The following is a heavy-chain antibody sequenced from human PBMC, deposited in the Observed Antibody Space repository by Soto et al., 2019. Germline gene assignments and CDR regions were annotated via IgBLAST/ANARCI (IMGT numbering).Heavy chain of an antibody. V-gene: IGHV4-59*01. CDR2: IYYSGST. D-gene: IGHD6-19*01. J-gene: IGHJ4*02. Sequence: QVQLQESGPGLVKPSETLSLTCTVSGGSISSYYWSWIRQPPGKGREWIGYIYYSGSTNYNPSLKSRVTISVDTSKNQFSLKLSSVTAADTAVYYCARVRWTVADPGHFDYWGQGTLVTVSS. CDR1: GGSISSYY. CDR3: ARVRWTVADPGHFDY.